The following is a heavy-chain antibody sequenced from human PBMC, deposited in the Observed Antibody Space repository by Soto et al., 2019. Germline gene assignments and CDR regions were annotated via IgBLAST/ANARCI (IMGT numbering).Heavy chain of an antibody. V-gene: IGHV1-8*01. CDR3: AREGTTVTTPWFDP. D-gene: IGHD4-17*01. CDR2: MNPNSGNT. J-gene: IGHJ5*02. Sequence: GASVKVSCKASGYTFTSYDINWVRQATGQGLEWMGWMNPNSGNTGYAQKYQGRVTMTRNTSISTAYMELSSLRSEDTAVYYCAREGTTVTTPWFDPWGQGTLVTVSS. CDR1: GYTFTSYD.